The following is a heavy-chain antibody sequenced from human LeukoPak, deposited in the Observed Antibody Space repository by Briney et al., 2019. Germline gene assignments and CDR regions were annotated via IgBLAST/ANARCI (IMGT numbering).Heavy chain of an antibody. J-gene: IGHJ4*02. V-gene: IGHV4-61*02. D-gene: IGHD6-19*01. CDR1: GGSISSGSYY. CDR2: IYTSGST. CDR3: VRQWLV. Sequence: SQTLSLTCTVSGGSISSGSYYWSWIRQPAGKGLEWIGRIYTSGSTKYNPSLKSRVTISVDTSKNQFSLKLSSVTAADTAVYYCVRQWLVWGQGTLVTVSS.